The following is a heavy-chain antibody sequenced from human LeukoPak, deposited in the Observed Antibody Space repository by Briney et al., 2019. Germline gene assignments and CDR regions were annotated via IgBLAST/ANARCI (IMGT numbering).Heavy chain of an antibody. J-gene: IGHJ4*02. Sequence: GGSLRLSCAASGFTFSRFWMHWVRQAPGKGLVWVSRINTDASNTIYADSVKGRFTISRDNARNTLYLQMNSLRAEDTAVYYCARDQSIAGPTTADYWGQGTLVTVSS. CDR3: ARDQSIAGPTTADY. D-gene: IGHD1-26*01. CDR2: INTDASNT. CDR1: GFTFSRFW. V-gene: IGHV3-74*01.